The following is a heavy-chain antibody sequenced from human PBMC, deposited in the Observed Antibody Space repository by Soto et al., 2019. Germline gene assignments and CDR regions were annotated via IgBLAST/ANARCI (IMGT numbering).Heavy chain of an antibody. Sequence: GGSLRLSCAASGFTFSSYWMTWVRQAPGKXLEWVANIKHDGSESYYVDSVKGRFIISRDNAANSLYLQMTNLRTEDTSVYYCARDRRSGSNVWGYYYAMDVWGQGATVTVFS. CDR2: IKHDGSES. CDR3: ARDRRSGSNVWGYYYAMDV. CDR1: GFTFSSYW. J-gene: IGHJ6*02. V-gene: IGHV3-7*01. D-gene: IGHD3-16*01.